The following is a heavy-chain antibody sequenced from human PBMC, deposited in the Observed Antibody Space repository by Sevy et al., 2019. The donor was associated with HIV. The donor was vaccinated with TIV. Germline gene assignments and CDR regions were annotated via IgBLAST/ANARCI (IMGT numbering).Heavy chain of an antibody. J-gene: IGHJ5*02. Sequence: SQTLSLTCAISGDSVSSNSAAWNWIRQSPSRGLEWLGRTYYRSKWYNDYAVSVKSRITINPDTSKNQFSLQLNSVTPEDTAVYYCARVKGGTYYYDSSGPFDPWGQGTLVTVSS. V-gene: IGHV6-1*01. CDR3: ARVKGGTYYYDSSGPFDP. CDR2: TYYRSKWYN. CDR1: GDSVSSNSAA. D-gene: IGHD3-22*01.